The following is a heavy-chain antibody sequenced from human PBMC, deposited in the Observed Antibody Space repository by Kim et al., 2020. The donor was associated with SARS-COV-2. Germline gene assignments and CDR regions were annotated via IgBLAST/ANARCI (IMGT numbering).Heavy chain of an antibody. CDR3: AKGSGSYNYGMDV. V-gene: IGHV3-23*01. D-gene: IGHD1-26*01. Sequence: SAESVKGPFTITRDTTQNTLYVQMNSLRTEDTAVYFCAKGSGSYNYGMDVWGQGTTVTVSS. J-gene: IGHJ6*02.